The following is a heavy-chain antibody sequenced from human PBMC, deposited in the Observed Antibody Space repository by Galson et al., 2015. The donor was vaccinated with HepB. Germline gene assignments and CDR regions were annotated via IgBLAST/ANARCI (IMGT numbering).Heavy chain of an antibody. CDR3: ANPITMVRGVNRVLLDY. CDR2: ISGSGGST. Sequence: SLRLSCAASGFTFSSYAMSWVRQAPGKGLEWVSAISGSGGSTYYADSVKGRFTISRDNSKNTLYLQMNSLRAEDTAVYYCANPITMVRGVNRVLLDYWGQGTLVTVSS. J-gene: IGHJ4*02. D-gene: IGHD3-10*01. CDR1: GFTFSSYA. V-gene: IGHV3-23*01.